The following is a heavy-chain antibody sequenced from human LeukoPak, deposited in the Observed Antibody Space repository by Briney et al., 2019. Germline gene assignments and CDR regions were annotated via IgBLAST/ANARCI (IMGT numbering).Heavy chain of an antibody. D-gene: IGHD6-19*01. CDR2: INHSGST. J-gene: IGHJ5*02. Sequence: SETLSLTCAVYGVSFSGYCWSWIRQPPGKGLEWIGEINHSGSTNYNPSLKSRVTISVDTSKNQFSLKLSSVTAADTAVYYCARGRGSGWSPDPWGQGTLVTVSS. CDR1: GVSFSGYC. V-gene: IGHV4-34*01. CDR3: ARGRGSGWSPDP.